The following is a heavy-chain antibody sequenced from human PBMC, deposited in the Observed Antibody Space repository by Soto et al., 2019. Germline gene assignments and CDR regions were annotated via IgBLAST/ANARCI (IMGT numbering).Heavy chain of an antibody. CDR1: GLTIGDLG. Sequence: GWLMRVPWAAAGLTIGDLGGCWVRKEQGKGLEWVAVISYDGSKKYYADSVRGRFTISRDNSKNTLYLQMNGLRTEDSALYYCTRDMDYGDRAFCAYWGQGTLVTVSS. J-gene: IGHJ4*02. V-gene: IGHV3-30-3*01. CDR2: ISYDGSKK. CDR3: TRDMDYGDRAFCAY. D-gene: IGHD4-17*01.